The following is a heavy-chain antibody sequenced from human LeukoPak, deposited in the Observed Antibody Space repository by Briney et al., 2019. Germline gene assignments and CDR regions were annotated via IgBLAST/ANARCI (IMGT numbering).Heavy chain of an antibody. CDR2: INWNGGST. Sequence: GGSLRLSCAASGFTFSSYAMSWVRQAPGKRLEWVSGINWNGGSTGYADSVKGRFTISRDNAKNSLYLQMNSLRVEDTALYHCARGGMRDYARFDPWGQGTLVTVSS. J-gene: IGHJ5*02. CDR1: GFTFSSYA. V-gene: IGHV3-20*01. D-gene: IGHD4-17*01. CDR3: ARGGMRDYARFDP.